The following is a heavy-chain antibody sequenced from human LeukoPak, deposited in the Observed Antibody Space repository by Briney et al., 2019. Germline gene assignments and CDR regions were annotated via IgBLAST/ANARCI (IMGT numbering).Heavy chain of an antibody. J-gene: IGHJ4*02. Sequence: SETLSLTCTVSGGSISSYYWSWFRQPPGKGLEWIGYIYYSGSTNYNPSLKSRVTISVDTSKNQFSLKLSSVTAADTAVYYCAISSSWTQRFDYWGQGTLVTVSS. CDR3: AISSSWTQRFDY. CDR1: GGSISSYY. CDR2: IYYSGST. D-gene: IGHD6-13*01. V-gene: IGHV4-59*01.